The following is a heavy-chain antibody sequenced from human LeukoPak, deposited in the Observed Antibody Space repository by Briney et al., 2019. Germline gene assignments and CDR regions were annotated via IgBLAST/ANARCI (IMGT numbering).Heavy chain of an antibody. CDR2: IKKDGSEK. J-gene: IGHJ6*03. D-gene: IGHD1-26*01. CDR3: ASRYSGNYYYYMDV. Sequence: GGSLRLSCAASGFTFSSYWMSWVRQAPGKGLEWVANIKKDGSEKYYVDSVKGRFTISRDNAKNSLYLQMNSLRAEDTAVYYCASRYSGNYYYYMDVWGKGTTVTISS. CDR1: GFTFSSYW. V-gene: IGHV3-7*01.